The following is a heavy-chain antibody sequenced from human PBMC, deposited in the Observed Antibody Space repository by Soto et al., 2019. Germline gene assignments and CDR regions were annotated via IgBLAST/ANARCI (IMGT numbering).Heavy chain of an antibody. Sequence: ASVEVSCKASGGTFSSYAISWVRQAPGQGLEWMGGIIPIFGTANYAQKFQGRVTITADESTSTAYMELSSLRSEDTAVYYCASTKCSGGSCYPSFRGYWSMAVWGQGPTVPVSS. CDR3: ASTKCSGGSCYPSFRGYWSMAV. CDR2: IIPIFGTA. CDR1: GGTFSSYA. D-gene: IGHD2-15*01. J-gene: IGHJ6*02. V-gene: IGHV1-69*13.